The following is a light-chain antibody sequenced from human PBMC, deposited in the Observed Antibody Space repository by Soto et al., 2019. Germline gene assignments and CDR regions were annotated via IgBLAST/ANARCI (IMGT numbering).Light chain of an antibody. CDR1: QSISSW. V-gene: IGKV1-5*01. CDR3: QQYNYFWA. Sequence: DIQMTQSPSTLSASVGDRVTITCRASQSISSWLAWYQQKPGKAPKLLIYDASNLESGVPSRFSGGGSGTEFSLTISSRQPDDFATYYCQQYNYFWAFVQGTKVDIK. J-gene: IGKJ1*01. CDR2: DAS.